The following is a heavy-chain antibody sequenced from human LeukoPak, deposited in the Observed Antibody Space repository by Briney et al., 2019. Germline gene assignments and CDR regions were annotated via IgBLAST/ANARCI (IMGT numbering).Heavy chain of an antibody. J-gene: IGHJ4*02. CDR1: GFTFSSYA. Sequence: PGGSLRLSCAASGFTFSSYAMSWVRQAPGKGLEWVSAISGSGGSTYYADSVKGRFTVSRDNSKNTLYLQMNSLRAEDTAVYYCAKVKSELTTVVTPGRFDYWGQGTLVTVSS. CDR3: AKVKSELTTVVTPGRFDY. CDR2: ISGSGGST. V-gene: IGHV3-23*01. D-gene: IGHD4-23*01.